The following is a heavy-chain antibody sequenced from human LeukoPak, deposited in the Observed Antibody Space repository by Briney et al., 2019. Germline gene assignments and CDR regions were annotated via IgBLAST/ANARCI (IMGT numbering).Heavy chain of an antibody. CDR2: ISVTGRI. CDR1: GDSISGDF. CDR3: AKLAKLGKAHYFDH. Sequence: SETLSLTCTVSGDSISGDFWSWIRQPPGKGLDFIGYISVTGRINYNPSLKSRVSISTDTSKNQFSLKVHSVTAADTALHYCAKLAKLGKAHYFDHWGQGTPVTVSS. D-gene: IGHD1-1*01. V-gene: IGHV4-59*12. J-gene: IGHJ4*02.